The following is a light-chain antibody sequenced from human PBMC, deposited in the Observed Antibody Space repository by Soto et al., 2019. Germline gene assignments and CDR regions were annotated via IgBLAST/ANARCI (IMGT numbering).Light chain of an antibody. CDR1: QGVSSN. J-gene: IGKJ1*01. V-gene: IGKV3-15*01. CDR2: GAS. CDR3: QQYENWPWT. Sequence: EKLMTQSPATLSVSPGERATLSCRASQGVSSNLAWYQQKPGQAPRLLIYGASTRATGIPARFSGSGSGTEFTHTISSLQSEDSAVYYCQQYENWPWTFGQGTRLEIK.